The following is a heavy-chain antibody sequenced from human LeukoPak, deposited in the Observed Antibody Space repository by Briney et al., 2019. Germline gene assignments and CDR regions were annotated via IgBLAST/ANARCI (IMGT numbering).Heavy chain of an antibody. CDR1: GFTFSSYG. V-gene: IGHV3-33*01. CDR2: IWYDGSNK. CDR3: AREAPYFDY. J-gene: IGHJ4*02. Sequence: PGRSLRLSCAASGFTFSSYGMHWVRQAPGKGLEWVAVIWYDGSNKYYADSVKGRFTISRNNSKNTLYLQMNSLRAEDTAVYYCAREAPYFDYWGQGTLVTVSS.